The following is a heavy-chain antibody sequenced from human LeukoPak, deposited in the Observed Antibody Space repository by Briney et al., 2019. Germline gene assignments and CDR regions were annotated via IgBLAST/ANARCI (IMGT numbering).Heavy chain of an antibody. V-gene: IGHV3-23*01. Sequence: PGGSLRLSCAASGFTFSTYAMNWVRQAPGKGLEWVSAISGSGGSTYYADSVKGRFTISRDNSKNTLYLQMNSLRAEDTAVYYCAKVVVTAILGRRFDYWGQGTLVTVSS. CDR1: GFTFSTYA. D-gene: IGHD2-21*02. CDR2: ISGSGGST. J-gene: IGHJ4*02. CDR3: AKVVVTAILGRRFDY.